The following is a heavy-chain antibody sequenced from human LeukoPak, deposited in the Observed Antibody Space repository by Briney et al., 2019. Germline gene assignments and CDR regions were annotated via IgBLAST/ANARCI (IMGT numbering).Heavy chain of an antibody. D-gene: IGHD2-15*01. V-gene: IGHV4-34*01. CDR2: INHSGST. Sequence: PSETLSLTCAVYGGSFSGYYWSWIRPPPGKGLEWIGEINHSGSTNYNPSLKSRVTISVDTSKNQFSLKLSSVTAADTAVYYCARIGYCSGGSCYSKSYFDYWGQGTLVTVSS. CDR1: GGSFSGYY. CDR3: ARIGYCSGGSCYSKSYFDY. J-gene: IGHJ4*02.